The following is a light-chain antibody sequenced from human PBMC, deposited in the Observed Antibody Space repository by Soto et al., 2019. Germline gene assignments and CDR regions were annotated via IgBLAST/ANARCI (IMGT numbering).Light chain of an antibody. J-gene: IGKJ3*01. Sequence: IQLTQSPSSLSASVGDRVTITCRASQGISSYLAWYQQKPGKAPKLLIYAASTLQSVVPSRFSGSGSGTDFTITIISRQPEEIAIYYCQESDHLPLFGPGTKV. CDR1: QGISSY. CDR2: AAS. CDR3: QESDHLPL. V-gene: IGKV1-9*01.